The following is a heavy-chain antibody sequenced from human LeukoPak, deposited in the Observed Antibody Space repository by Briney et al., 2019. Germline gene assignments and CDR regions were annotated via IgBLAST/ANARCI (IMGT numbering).Heavy chain of an antibody. CDR1: GFTFSSYA. CDR2: ISGSGGST. D-gene: IGHD3-22*01. V-gene: IGHV3-23*01. Sequence: GGSLRLSCAASGFTFSSYAMSWVRQAPGKGLEWVSAISGSGGSTYYADSVKGRFTIFRDNAKKSLYLQMNSLRVEDTAVYYCARETDYYDSTYDYWGQGTLVTVSS. J-gene: IGHJ4*02. CDR3: ARETDYYDSTYDY.